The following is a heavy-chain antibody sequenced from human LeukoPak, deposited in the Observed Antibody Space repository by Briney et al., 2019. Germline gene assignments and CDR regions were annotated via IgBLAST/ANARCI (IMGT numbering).Heavy chain of an antibody. D-gene: IGHD1-26*01. J-gene: IGHJ4*02. Sequence: ASVKVSCKASGYTFISYEINWVRQATGQGLEWMGWMNPNSGNTGYVQKLQGRVTMTRNTSISTAYMELSSLRSEDTAVYYCARAQSGSGPYYFDYWGQGTLVTVSS. CDR3: ARAQSGSGPYYFDY. V-gene: IGHV1-8*01. CDR2: MNPNSGNT. CDR1: GYTFISYE.